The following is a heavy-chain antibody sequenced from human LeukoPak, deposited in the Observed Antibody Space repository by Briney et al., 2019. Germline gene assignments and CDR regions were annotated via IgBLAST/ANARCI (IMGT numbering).Heavy chain of an antibody. CDR3: ARDLGYNDDY. V-gene: IGHV3-48*02. CDR2: ISSGSSAI. D-gene: IGHD5-18*01. J-gene: IGHJ4*02. Sequence: GGSLRLSCAASGFTFSSYSMNWVRPAPGKGLEWVSHISSGSSAINYADSVKGRFTISRDNARNSLFLQMNSLRDEDTAVYYCARDLGYNDDYWGQGTLVTVSS. CDR1: GFTFSSYS.